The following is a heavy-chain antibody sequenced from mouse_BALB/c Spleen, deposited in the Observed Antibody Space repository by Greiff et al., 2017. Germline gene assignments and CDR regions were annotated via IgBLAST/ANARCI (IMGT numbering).Heavy chain of an antibody. J-gene: IGHJ3*01. V-gene: IGHV1-14*01. Sequence: VQLQQSGPELVKPGASVKMSCKASGYTFTSYVMHWVKQKPGQGLEWIGYINPYNDGTKYNEKFKGKATLTSDKSSSTAYMELSSLTSEDSAVYYCAREGIYYEFAYWGQGTLVTVSA. CDR3: AREGIYYEFAY. CDR2: INPYNDGT. D-gene: IGHD2-4*01. CDR1: GYTFTSYV.